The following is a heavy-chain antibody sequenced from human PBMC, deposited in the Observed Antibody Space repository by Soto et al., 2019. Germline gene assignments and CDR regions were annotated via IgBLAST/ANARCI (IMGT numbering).Heavy chain of an antibody. Sequence: HPGGSLRLSCAASGFTFTNYWMHWVRQAPGKGLVWISRINNDGSDTNYADSVNGRFTISRDNVKNTVHLQMNSLRAEDTAVYFCVRDLPTVLELFDFWGQGTVVTAPQ. V-gene: IGHV3-74*01. D-gene: IGHD1-7*01. CDR2: INNDGSDT. J-gene: IGHJ4*02. CDR1: GFTFTNYW. CDR3: VRDLPTVLELFDF.